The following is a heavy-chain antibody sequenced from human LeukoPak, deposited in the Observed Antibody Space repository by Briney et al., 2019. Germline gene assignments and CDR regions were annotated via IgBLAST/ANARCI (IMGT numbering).Heavy chain of an antibody. CDR3: AKAPHIVVVPAAAHFDY. CDR1: GFTFSSYG. D-gene: IGHD2-2*01. CDR2: ISGSGGST. Sequence: GGSLRLSCAASGFTFSSYGMHWVRQAPGKGLEWVSAISGSGGSTYYADSVKGRFTISRDNSKNTLYLQMNSLRAEDTAVYYCAKAPHIVVVPAAAHFDYWGQGTLVTVSS. J-gene: IGHJ4*02. V-gene: IGHV3-23*01.